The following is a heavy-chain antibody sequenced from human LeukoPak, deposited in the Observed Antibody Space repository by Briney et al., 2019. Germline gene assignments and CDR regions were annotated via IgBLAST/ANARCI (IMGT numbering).Heavy chain of an antibody. CDR1: GFSLSTSGVG. CDR2: IYWNDDK. J-gene: IGHJ4*02. Sequence: SGPTLVNPTQTLTLTCTFSGFSLSTSGVGVGWIRQPPGKALEWLSLIYWNDDKRYSPSLKSRLTITKDTSKNQVVLTMTNMDPVDTATYYCAQIRPAVHKSRRIAVAPFDYWGQGTLVTVSS. D-gene: IGHD6-19*01. CDR3: AQIRPAVHKSRRIAVAPFDY. V-gene: IGHV2-5*01.